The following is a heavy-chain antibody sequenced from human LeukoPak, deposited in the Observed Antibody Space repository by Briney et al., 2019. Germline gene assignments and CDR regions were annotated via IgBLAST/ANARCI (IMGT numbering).Heavy chain of an antibody. CDR2: IHYSGST. Sequence: PSETLSLTCTVSGGSISSYYWSWIRQPPGKGLEWIGYIHYSGSTNYNPSLKSRVTMSVDTSKNQLSLKLSSVTAADTAVYYCARPGEGYSSSPGDGAFDIWGQGTMVTVSS. CDR1: GGSISSYY. J-gene: IGHJ3*02. CDR3: ARPGEGYSSSPGDGAFDI. D-gene: IGHD6-13*01. V-gene: IGHV4-59*08.